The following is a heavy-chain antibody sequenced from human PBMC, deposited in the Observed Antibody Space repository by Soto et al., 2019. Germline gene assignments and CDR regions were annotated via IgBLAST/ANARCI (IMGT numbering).Heavy chain of an antibody. CDR3: AKGFSGWYEGWFDP. Sequence: GGSLRLSCAASGFTFSSDGMHWVRQAPGKGLEWVAVISYDGSNKYYADSVKGRFTISRDNSKNTLYLQMNSLRAEDTAVYYCAKGFSGWYEGWFDPWGQGT. D-gene: IGHD6-19*01. V-gene: IGHV3-30*18. CDR2: ISYDGSNK. CDR1: GFTFSSDG. J-gene: IGHJ5*02.